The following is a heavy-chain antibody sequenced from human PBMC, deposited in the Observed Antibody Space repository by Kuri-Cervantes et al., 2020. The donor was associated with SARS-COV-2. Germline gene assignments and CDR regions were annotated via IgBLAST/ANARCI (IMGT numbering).Heavy chain of an antibody. CDR1: GYTFTGYY. D-gene: IGHD3-10*01. CDR3: ARSGSAPYYYYGMDV. V-gene: IGHV1-2*04. J-gene: IGHJ6*02. CDR2: INPNSGGT. Sequence: ASVKVSCKASGYTFTGYYIHWVRQAPGQGLEWMGWINPNSGGTKYAQKFQGWVTMTRDTSLSTVYMDLRSLRSDDTAVYYCARSGSAPYYYYGMDVWGQGTTVTVSS.